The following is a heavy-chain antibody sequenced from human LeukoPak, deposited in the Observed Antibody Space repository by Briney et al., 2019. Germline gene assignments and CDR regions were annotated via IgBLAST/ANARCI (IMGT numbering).Heavy chain of an antibody. V-gene: IGHV4-59*01. Sequence: KPSETLSLTCTVSGGSISSYYWSWIRQPPGKGLEWIGYIYYSGSTNYNPSLKSRVTISVDTSKNQFSLKLSSVTAADTAVYYCAQGGIAAAGIDYWGQGTLVTVSS. D-gene: IGHD6-13*01. CDR3: AQGGIAAAGIDY. J-gene: IGHJ4*02. CDR2: IYYSGST. CDR1: GGSISSYY.